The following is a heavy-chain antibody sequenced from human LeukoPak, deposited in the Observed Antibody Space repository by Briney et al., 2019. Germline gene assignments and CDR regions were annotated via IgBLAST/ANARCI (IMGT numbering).Heavy chain of an antibody. J-gene: IGHJ5*02. CDR1: GFTFSSYS. V-gene: IGHV3-21*01. Sequence: EPGGSLRLSCAASGFTFSSYSMNWVRQAPGKGLEWVSSISSSSSYIYYADSVKGRFTISRDNAKNSLYLQMNSLRAEDTAVYYCARESSSGWSVYWFDPWGQGTLVTVSS. CDR2: ISSSSSYI. CDR3: ARESSSGWSVYWFDP. D-gene: IGHD6-19*01.